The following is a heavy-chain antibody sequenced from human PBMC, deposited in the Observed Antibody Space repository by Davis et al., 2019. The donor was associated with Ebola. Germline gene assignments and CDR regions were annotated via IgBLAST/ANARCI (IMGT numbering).Heavy chain of an antibody. D-gene: IGHD2-21*01. CDR2: ISSSGSTI. Sequence: GGSLRLSCAASGFTFSDYYMSWIRQAPGKGLEWVSYISSSGSTIYYADSVKGRFTISRDNSKNSLYLQMNSLRTEDTALYYCAKDALVVVWLYGMDVWGQGTTVTVSS. CDR3: AKDALVVVWLYGMDV. CDR1: GFTFSDYY. J-gene: IGHJ6*02. V-gene: IGHV3-11*01.